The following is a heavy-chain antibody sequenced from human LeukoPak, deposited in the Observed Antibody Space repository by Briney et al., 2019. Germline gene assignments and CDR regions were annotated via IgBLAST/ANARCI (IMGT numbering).Heavy chain of an antibody. J-gene: IGHJ4*01. CDR2: ISCDRVGL. Sequence: GGSLRLSCAASGSTFGDYVMYWVRQGPGKGLEWVARISCDRVGLDYGDSVWGRFTISRDNAKNYLYLQMNSLRAEDTALYYCARGTRMATRKRYFDNWGHGTLVTVSS. D-gene: IGHD5-24*01. CDR1: GSTFGDYV. V-gene: IGHV3-9*01. CDR3: ARGTRMATRKRYFDN.